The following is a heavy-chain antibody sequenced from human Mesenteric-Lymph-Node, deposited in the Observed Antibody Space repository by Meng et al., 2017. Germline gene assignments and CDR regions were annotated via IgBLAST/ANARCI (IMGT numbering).Heavy chain of an antibody. CDR2: INHSGST. Sequence: QVQLQESGAGLFKPSETLSLTCAGYGGSFSGYDWSWIRQPPGKGLEWIGEINHSGSTNYNPSLKSRVTISVDTSKNQFSLKLSSVTAADTAVYYCARAAGAAEYFQHWGQGTLVTVSS. CDR1: GGSFSGYD. CDR3: ARAAGAAEYFQH. V-gene: IGHV4-34*01. J-gene: IGHJ1*01. D-gene: IGHD1-26*01.